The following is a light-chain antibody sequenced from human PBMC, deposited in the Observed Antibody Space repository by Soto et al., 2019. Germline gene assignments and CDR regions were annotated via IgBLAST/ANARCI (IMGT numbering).Light chain of an antibody. CDR1: QSVGTY. CDR3: QQRSNWPPRYT. Sequence: SPATLSLSPGERATLSCRASQSVGTYLAWYQQKPGQAPRLLIYDVSKRATGIPARFSGSGSGTDFTLTISSLEPEDFAIYYCQQRSNWPPRYTFGQGTRLEIK. V-gene: IGKV3-11*01. J-gene: IGKJ5*01. CDR2: DVS.